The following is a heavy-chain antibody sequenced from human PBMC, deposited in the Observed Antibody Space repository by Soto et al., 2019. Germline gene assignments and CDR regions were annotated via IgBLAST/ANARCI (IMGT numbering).Heavy chain of an antibody. J-gene: IGHJ6*02. CDR2: IYYCGRT. Sequence: SETLCLTCTVSGGSISSSSYYWGWIRQPPGKGLEGLGSIYYCGRTYYNPSLKSRITISVDTSKNQFSLQLTSVTAADPPVDYCARRYITTVRGLIMTRRGETFFCIDVWGQGNTGTVSS. D-gene: IGHD3-10*01. V-gene: IGHV4-39*01. CDR3: ARRYITTVRGLIMTRRGETFFCIDV. CDR1: GGSISSSSYY.